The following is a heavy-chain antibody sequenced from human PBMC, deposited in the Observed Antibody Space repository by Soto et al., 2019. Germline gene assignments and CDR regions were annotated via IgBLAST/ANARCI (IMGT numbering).Heavy chain of an antibody. D-gene: IGHD6-6*01. CDR2: VYYTGSN. Sequence: QVQLQESGPGLVKPSETPSLTCRVSGGSMSGYYWSWIRQAPGKGLELIGYVYYTGSNAYNPSLQSRVPMSVDTSHKRFSVSLRLATAADTAVNFCARSIAVPSSHIDHWGQGMRVTVSS. CDR1: GGSMSGYY. CDR3: ARSIAVPSSHIDH. V-gene: IGHV4-59*01. J-gene: IGHJ4*02.